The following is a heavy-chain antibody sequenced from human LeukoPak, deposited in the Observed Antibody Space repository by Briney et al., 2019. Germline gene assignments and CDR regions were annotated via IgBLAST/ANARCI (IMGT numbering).Heavy chain of an antibody. CDR2: IQYNGGNK. Sequence: PGGSLRLSCAASGFTFSSYGMHWVRQAPGKGLEWVAFIQYNGGNKYCADSVKGRFTISRDNSKNTVYLQMNSLRVEDTAVYYCAKDYDYGDYATDYWGQGTLVTVSS. V-gene: IGHV3-30*02. D-gene: IGHD4-17*01. CDR1: GFTFSSYG. J-gene: IGHJ4*02. CDR3: AKDYDYGDYATDY.